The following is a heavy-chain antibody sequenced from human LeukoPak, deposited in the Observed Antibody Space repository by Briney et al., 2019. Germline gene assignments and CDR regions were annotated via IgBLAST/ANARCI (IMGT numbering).Heavy chain of an antibody. V-gene: IGHV3-30-3*01. CDR3: ARGGYGSGSYSWFDP. Sequence: SCKASGGTFSSYAMHWVRQAPGKGLEWVAVISYDGSNKYYADSVKGRFTISRDNSKNTLYLQMNSLRAEDTAVYYCARGGYGSGSYSWFDPWGQGTLVTVSS. J-gene: IGHJ5*02. CDR1: GGTFSSYA. CDR2: ISYDGSNK. D-gene: IGHD3-10*01.